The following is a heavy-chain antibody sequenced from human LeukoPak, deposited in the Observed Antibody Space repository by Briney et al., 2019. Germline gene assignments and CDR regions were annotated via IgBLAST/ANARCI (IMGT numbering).Heavy chain of an antibody. Sequence: QPGRSLRLSCAASGFTFSSYGMHWVRQAPGKGLEWVAVISYDGSNKYYADSVKGRFTISRDNSKNTLYLQMNSLRAEDTAVYYCAKELEQYYYAMDVWGQGTTVTVSS. CDR3: AKELEQYYYAMDV. CDR2: ISYDGSNK. CDR1: GFTFSSYG. D-gene: IGHD1/OR15-1a*01. V-gene: IGHV3-30*18. J-gene: IGHJ6*02.